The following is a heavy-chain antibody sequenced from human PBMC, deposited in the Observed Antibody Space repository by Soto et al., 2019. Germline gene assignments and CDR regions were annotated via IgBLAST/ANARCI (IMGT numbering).Heavy chain of an antibody. CDR2: IDPSDSYT. J-gene: IGHJ6*02. Sequence: PGELLKISCKGCGYSFTSYWIGWVRQMPGKGLEWMGRIDPSDSYTNYSPSFQGHVTISADKSISTAYLQWSSLKASDTAMYYCASSPRGYCSSTSCRELGNYYGMDVWGQGTTVTVSS. CDR3: ASSPRGYCSSTSCRELGNYYGMDV. D-gene: IGHD2-2*01. CDR1: GYSFTSYW. V-gene: IGHV5-10-1*01.